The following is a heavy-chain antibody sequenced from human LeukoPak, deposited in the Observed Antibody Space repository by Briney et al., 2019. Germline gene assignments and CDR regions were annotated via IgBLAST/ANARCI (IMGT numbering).Heavy chain of an antibody. Sequence: SETLSLTCSVSGYSISSGYYWGWIRQPPGKGLEWIGSIYHSGSTNYNPSLKSRVTISVDTSKNQFSLKLSSVTAADTAVYYCARVRRTVLLWFGEYYFDYWGQGTLVTVSS. D-gene: IGHD3-10*01. CDR2: IYHSGST. J-gene: IGHJ4*02. CDR3: ARVRRTVLLWFGEYYFDY. CDR1: GYSISSGYY. V-gene: IGHV4-38-2*02.